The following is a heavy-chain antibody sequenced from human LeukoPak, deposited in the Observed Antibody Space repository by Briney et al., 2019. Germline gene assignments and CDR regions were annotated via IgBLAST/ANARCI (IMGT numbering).Heavy chain of an antibody. Sequence: PGRSLRLSCAASGFIFSSYAMHWVRQAPGKGLEWVAVISYDGSNKYYADSVKGRFTISRDNSKNTLYLQMNSLRAEDTAVYYCARSGIQLWTGYFDYWGQGTLVTVSS. D-gene: IGHD5-18*01. CDR1: GFIFSSYA. J-gene: IGHJ4*02. V-gene: IGHV3-30-3*01. CDR3: ARSGIQLWTGYFDY. CDR2: ISYDGSNK.